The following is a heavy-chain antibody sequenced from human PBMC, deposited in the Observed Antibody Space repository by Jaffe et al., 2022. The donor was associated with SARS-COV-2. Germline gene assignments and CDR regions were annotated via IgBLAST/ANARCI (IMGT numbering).Heavy chain of an antibody. J-gene: IGHJ4*02. CDR2: IIPIFGTA. D-gene: IGHD3-22*01. V-gene: IGHV1-69*01. CDR3: ARVRETTTPYYYDSSGYYLDY. Sequence: QVQLVQSGAEVKKPGSSVKVSCKASGGTFSSYAISWVRQAPGQGLEWMGGIIPIFGTANYAQKFQGRVTITADESTSTAYMELSSLRSEDTAVYYCARVRETTTPYYYDSSGYYLDYWGQGTLVTVSS. CDR1: GGTFSSYA.